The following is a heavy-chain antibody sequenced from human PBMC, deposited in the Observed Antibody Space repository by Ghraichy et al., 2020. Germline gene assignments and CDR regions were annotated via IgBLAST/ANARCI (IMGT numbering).Heavy chain of an antibody. CDR1: GGSISSYY. CDR2: IYYSGST. CDR3: ARRRHYDILTGYPDAFDI. Sequence: SETLSLTCTVSGGSISSYYWSWIRQPPGKGLEWIGYIYYSGSTNYNPSLKSRVTISVDTSKNQFSLKLSSVTAADTAVYYCARRRHYDILTGYPDAFDIWGQGTMVTVSS. V-gene: IGHV4-59*08. J-gene: IGHJ3*02. D-gene: IGHD3-9*01.